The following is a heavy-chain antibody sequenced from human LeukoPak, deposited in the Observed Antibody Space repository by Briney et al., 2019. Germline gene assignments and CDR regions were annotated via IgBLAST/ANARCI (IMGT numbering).Heavy chain of an antibody. CDR1: GGSISSYY. CDR2: IYYSGST. J-gene: IGHJ1*01. D-gene: IGHD3-22*01. CDR3: ASLGYYDSSGYSLFQH. Sequence: SETLSLTCTVSGGSISSYYWSWIRQPPGKGLEWIGYIYYSGSTNYNPSLKSRVTISVDTSKNQFSLKLSSVTAADTAVYYCASLGYYDSSGYSLFQHWGQGTLVTVSS. V-gene: IGHV4-59*08.